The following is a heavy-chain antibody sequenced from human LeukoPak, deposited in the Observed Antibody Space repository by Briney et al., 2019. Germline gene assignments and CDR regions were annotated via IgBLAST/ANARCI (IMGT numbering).Heavy chain of an antibody. CDR2: IWYDGSRK. Sequence: PGGSLRLSCAAPGFTFSTYVMHWVCQAPGKGLEWVALIWYDGSRKEYADSVKGRVTISRDNSRNRLYLQMNSLRAEDTAVYYCAREMNYGHYFDYWGQGTLDTVPS. J-gene: IGHJ4*02. D-gene: IGHD4-17*01. V-gene: IGHV3-33*01. CDR1: GFTFSTYV. CDR3: AREMNYGHYFDY.